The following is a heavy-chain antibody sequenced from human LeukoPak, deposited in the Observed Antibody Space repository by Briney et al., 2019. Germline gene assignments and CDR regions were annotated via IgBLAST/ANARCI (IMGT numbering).Heavy chain of an antibody. CDR1: GGSISSTNYF. Sequence: SETLSLTCTVSGGSISSTNYFWGWIRQPPGKGLEWIGSINYSGITYYTPSLKSRVTMSVDSSKNQFSLKLTSVTAADTAVYYCARETTLTGYSSGLGFNYWGQGTLVTVSS. CDR2: INYSGIT. J-gene: IGHJ4*02. V-gene: IGHV4-39*07. CDR3: ARETTLTGYSSGLGFNY. D-gene: IGHD6-19*01.